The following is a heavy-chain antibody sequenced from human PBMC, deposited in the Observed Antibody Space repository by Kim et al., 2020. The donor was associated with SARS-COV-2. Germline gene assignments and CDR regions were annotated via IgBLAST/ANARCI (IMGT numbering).Heavy chain of an antibody. D-gene: IGHD6-13*01. V-gene: IGHV3-73*01. CDR3: TRHPGGSLGY. CDR2: AT. Sequence: ATAYAASVKGRFTISRDDSKNTAYLQMNSLKTEDTAVYYCTRHPGGSLGYWGQGTLVTVSS. J-gene: IGHJ4*02.